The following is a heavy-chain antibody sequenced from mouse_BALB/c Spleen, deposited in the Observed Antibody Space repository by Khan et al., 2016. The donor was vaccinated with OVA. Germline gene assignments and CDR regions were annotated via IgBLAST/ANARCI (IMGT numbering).Heavy chain of an antibody. CDR3: ARNDYGSTCTMDY. Sequence: VELVESGAELVRPGASVKLSCKTSGYNFTSYWIHWVKQRSGQGLEWIARIYPGTGSTYYTEKFKDTATLTVDKSSSTAYLQLSSLKSADYAIYFCARNDYGSTCTMDYGGQGTSVTVSS. CDR2: IYPGTGST. CDR1: GYNFTSYW. V-gene: IGHV1S132*01. D-gene: IGHD1-1*01. J-gene: IGHJ4*01.